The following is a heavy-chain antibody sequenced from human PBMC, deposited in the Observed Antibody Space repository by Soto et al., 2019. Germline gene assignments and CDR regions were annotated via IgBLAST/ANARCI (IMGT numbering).Heavy chain of an antibody. CDR3: ARVATVPPYCSSTSCYPGDPYYYYYMDV. J-gene: IGHJ6*03. CDR1: GFTFSSYS. V-gene: IGHV3-21*01. CDR2: ISSSSSYI. D-gene: IGHD2-2*01. Sequence: PGGSLRLSCAASGFTFSSYSMNWVRQAPGKGLEWVSSISSSSSYIYYADSVKGRFTIYRDNAKNSLYLQMNSLRAEDTAVYYCARVATVPPYCSSTSCYPGDPYYYYYMDVWGKGTTVTVSS.